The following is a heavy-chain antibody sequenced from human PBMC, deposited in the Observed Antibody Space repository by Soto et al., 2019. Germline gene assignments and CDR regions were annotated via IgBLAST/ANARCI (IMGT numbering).Heavy chain of an antibody. CDR1: GGSFSGYY. CDR3: ARVHKRALLWFGELPSHYYYGMDV. D-gene: IGHD3-10*01. J-gene: IGHJ6*02. CDR2: INHSGST. Sequence: SETLSLTCAVYGGSFSGYYWSWIRQPPGKGLEWIGEINHSGSTNYNPSLKSRVTISVDTSKNQFSLKLSSVTAADTAVYYCARVHKRALLWFGELPSHYYYGMDVWGQGTTVTVSS. V-gene: IGHV4-34*01.